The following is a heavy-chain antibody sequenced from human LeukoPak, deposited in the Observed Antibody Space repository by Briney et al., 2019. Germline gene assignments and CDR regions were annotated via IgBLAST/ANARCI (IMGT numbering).Heavy chain of an antibody. CDR1: GYTFTSYG. CDR3: ARAHDYGDYSVYYFDY. Sequence: ASVKVSCKASGYTFTSYGISWVRQAPGQGLEWMGWISAYNGNTNYAQKLQGRVTMTTDTSTSTAYMELRSLRSDDTAVYYCARAHDYGDYSVYYFDYWGQGTLVTVSS. CDR2: ISAYNGNT. D-gene: IGHD4-17*01. V-gene: IGHV1-18*01. J-gene: IGHJ4*02.